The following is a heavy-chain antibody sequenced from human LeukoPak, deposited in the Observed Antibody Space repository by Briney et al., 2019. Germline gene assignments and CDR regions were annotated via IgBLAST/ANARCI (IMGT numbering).Heavy chain of an antibody. J-gene: IGHJ4*02. CDR2: IRYDGSNK. V-gene: IGHV3-30*02. CDR1: GFTFSSYG. Sequence: PGGSLRLSCAASGFTFSSYGMHWVRQAPGKGLEWAAFIRYDGSNKYYADSVKGRFTISRDNSKNTLYLQMNSLRAEDTAVYYCTYGDYSDYWGQGTLVTVSS. D-gene: IGHD4-17*01. CDR3: TYGDYSDY.